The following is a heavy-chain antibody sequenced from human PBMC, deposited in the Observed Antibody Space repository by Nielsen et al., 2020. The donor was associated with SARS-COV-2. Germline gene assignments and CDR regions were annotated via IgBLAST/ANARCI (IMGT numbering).Heavy chain of an antibody. CDR2: ISASRIYI. Sequence: GESLKISCAASEFSFSSYTINWVRQAPGKGLEWVSSISASRIYIFYADSVKGRLTISRNNAKNSVFLQLTGLRAEDTAVYYCARVERGYSYGVWGQGTTVTIAS. CDR1: EFSFSSYT. J-gene: IGHJ6*02. CDR3: ARVERGYSYGV. V-gene: IGHV3-21*01. D-gene: IGHD5-18*01.